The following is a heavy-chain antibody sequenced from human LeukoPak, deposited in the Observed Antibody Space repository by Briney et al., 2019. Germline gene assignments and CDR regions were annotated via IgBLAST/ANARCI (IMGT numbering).Heavy chain of an antibody. Sequence: SHTLSLTCTVAGPSISRYYSSWIQQPARDGLGSIGHIATMGATNYSPSLKSRVTMSVDTSKNPFSRKLSSVTAADTAVYYCARVRYSDSSVLTRKRSYYFDYWGQGTLVTVSS. J-gene: IGHJ4*02. CDR3: ARVRYSDSSVLTRKRSYYFDY. CDR1: GPSISRYY. CDR2: IATMGAT. D-gene: IGHD3-22*01. V-gene: IGHV4-4*07.